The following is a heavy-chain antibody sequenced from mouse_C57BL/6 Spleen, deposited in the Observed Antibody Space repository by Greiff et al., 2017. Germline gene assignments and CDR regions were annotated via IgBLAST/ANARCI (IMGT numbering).Heavy chain of an antibody. J-gene: IGHJ3*01. D-gene: IGHD2-2*01. CDR3: TRDLLIYYGYDGGAY. CDR2: ISSGGDYI. V-gene: IGHV5-9-1*02. CDR1: GFTFSSYA. Sequence: EVQVVESGEGLVKPGGSLKLSCAASGFTFSSYAMSWVRQTPEKRLEWVAYISSGGDYIYYADTVKGRFTISRDNARNTLYLQMSSLKSEDTAMYYCTRDLLIYYGYDGGAYWGQGTLVTVSA.